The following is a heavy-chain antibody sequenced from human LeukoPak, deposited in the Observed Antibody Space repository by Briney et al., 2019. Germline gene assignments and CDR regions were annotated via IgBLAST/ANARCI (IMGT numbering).Heavy chain of an antibody. Sequence: GGSLRLSCAASGFTFSGYAMTWVRQAPGKGLEWVATVSGPGSTTYYADSVKGRFTISRDNSQNTLYLQMNSLRAEDTAIYYCAKGLLTKTHGVSWDPFDSWGQGTLVSVSS. D-gene: IGHD6-13*01. CDR2: VSGPGSTT. V-gene: IGHV3-23*01. CDR1: GFTFSGYA. J-gene: IGHJ4*02. CDR3: AKGLLTKTHGVSWDPFDS.